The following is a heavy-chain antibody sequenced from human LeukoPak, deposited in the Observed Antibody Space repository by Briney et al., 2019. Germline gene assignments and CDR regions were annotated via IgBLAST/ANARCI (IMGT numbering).Heavy chain of an antibody. CDR3: AIAKGPVDIVVAATGVFGY. CDR1: GFTFSSYW. J-gene: IGHJ4*02. V-gene: IGHV3-7*03. CDR2: IKQDGSEK. D-gene: IGHD6-19*01. Sequence: GGSLRLSCAASGFTFSSYWMSWVRQAPGKGLEWVANIKQDGSEKYYVDSVKGRFTISRDNAKNTLFLQMNRLRADDTAVYYCAIAKGPVDIVVAATGVFGYWGQGTLVTVSS.